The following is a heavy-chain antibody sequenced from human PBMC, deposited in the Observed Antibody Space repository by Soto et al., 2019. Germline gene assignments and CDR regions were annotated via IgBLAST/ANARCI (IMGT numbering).Heavy chain of an antibody. D-gene: IGHD2-15*01. V-gene: IGHV3-23*01. CDR2: ISSSGDST. CDR3: VKQAHGLDGVAFDY. CDR1: GFTFNNYA. J-gene: IGHJ4*02. Sequence: GGSLRLSCAASGFTFNNYAMGWVRQAPGKGLQWVSSISSSGDSTYYRDSVKGRFTISRDNSKNTLYLQMNSPRAEDTAVYYCVKQAHGLDGVAFDYWGQGTQVTVSS.